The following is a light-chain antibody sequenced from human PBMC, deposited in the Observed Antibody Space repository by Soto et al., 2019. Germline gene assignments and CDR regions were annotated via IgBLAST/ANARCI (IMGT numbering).Light chain of an antibody. CDR1: SSNIGSNI. Sequence: QSVLTQPPSASGTPGQRGTSSCYGSSSNIGSNIVHWYQQLPGTSPKLLIYSNNQRPSGVTDRFSGSKSGTSASLAISGLQSEDEADYYCSAWDDSLNGPVFGGGTKLTVL. V-gene: IGLV1-44*01. CDR3: SAWDDSLNGPV. CDR2: SNN. J-gene: IGLJ3*02.